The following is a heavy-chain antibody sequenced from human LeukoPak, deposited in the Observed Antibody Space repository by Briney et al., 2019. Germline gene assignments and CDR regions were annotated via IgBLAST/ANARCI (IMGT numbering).Heavy chain of an antibody. CDR1: GFTFSSYG. CDR3: ARDLGADSSGNFDY. Sequence: PGGSLRLSCAASGFTFSSYGMHWVRQAPGKGLEWVAVIWYDGSNKYYADSVKGRFTISRDNSKNTLYLQMNSLRAEDTAVYYCARDLGADSSGNFDYWGQGTLVTVSS. V-gene: IGHV3-33*01. CDR2: IWYDGSNK. J-gene: IGHJ4*02. D-gene: IGHD3-22*01.